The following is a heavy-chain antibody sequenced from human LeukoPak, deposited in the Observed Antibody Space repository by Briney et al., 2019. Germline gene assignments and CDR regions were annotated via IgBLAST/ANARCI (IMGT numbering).Heavy chain of an antibody. J-gene: IGHJ4*02. Sequence: SETLSLTCTVSGGSISSSLNYWGWIRQPPGKGLEWIATIFYSGTAYYNSSLKSRVTISVDTSKNQFSLKLSSVTAADTAVYYCARGRSYYDSSGYGGYYLDYWGQGTLVTVSS. CDR2: IFYSGTA. V-gene: IGHV4-39*01. CDR3: ARGRSYYDSSGYGGYYLDY. D-gene: IGHD3-22*01. CDR1: GGSISSSLNY.